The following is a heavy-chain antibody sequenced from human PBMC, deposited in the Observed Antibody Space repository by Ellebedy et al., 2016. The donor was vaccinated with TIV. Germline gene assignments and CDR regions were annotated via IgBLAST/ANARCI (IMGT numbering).Heavy chain of an antibody. CDR1: GFTFTRNA. J-gene: IGHJ6*02. D-gene: IGHD3-10*01. Sequence: PGGSLRLSCAASGFTFTRNAMHWVRQAPGKGLAWVALVSNDGSLQYYADSVAGRFTISRDNSKNTLYLQMNSLRVEDTAVYYCARDRGGSGYGMDVWGQGTTVTVSS. CDR2: VSNDGSLQ. CDR3: ARDRGGSGYGMDV. V-gene: IGHV3-30*04.